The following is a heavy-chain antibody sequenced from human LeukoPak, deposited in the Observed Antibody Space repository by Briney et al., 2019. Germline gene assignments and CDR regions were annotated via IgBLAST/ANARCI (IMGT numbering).Heavy chain of an antibody. Sequence: SVKVSCKASGGTFSSYAISWVRQAPGQGLEWMGGIIPIFGTANYAQKFQGRVTITADESTSTAYMELSSLRSEDTAVYYCANRDSSGWYHYFDYWGQGTLVTVSS. J-gene: IGHJ4*02. CDR2: IIPIFGTA. V-gene: IGHV1-69*13. CDR1: GGTFSSYA. CDR3: ANRDSSGWYHYFDY. D-gene: IGHD6-19*01.